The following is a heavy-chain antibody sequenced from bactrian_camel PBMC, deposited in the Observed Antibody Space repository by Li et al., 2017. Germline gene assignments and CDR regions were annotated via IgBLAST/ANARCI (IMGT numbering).Heavy chain of an antibody. Sequence: QVQLVESGGDSVQAGGSLRLSCAASGYTYSSYCMGWFRQAPGMEREGVAAIDADGTTSYADSVKGRFTISRENAKNTLYLQMNWLKPEDTAMYYCAADRGPGCGFDDFSDRGQGTQVTVS. CDR1: GYTYSSYC. CDR3: AADRGPGCGFDDFSD. J-gene: IGHJ4*01. V-gene: IGHV3S26*01. D-gene: IGHD3*01. CDR2: IDADGTT.